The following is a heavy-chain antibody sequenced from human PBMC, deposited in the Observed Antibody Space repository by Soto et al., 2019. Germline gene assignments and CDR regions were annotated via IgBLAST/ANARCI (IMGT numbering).Heavy chain of an antibody. J-gene: IGHJ6*03. CDR3: ARTSYSSNMDV. CDR1: GFTISSNY. CDR2: IYSGGST. V-gene: IGHV3-53*04. Sequence: GGSLRLSCAASGFTISSNYMSWVRQAPGKGLEWVSVIYSGGSTYYADSVKGRFNISRHNSKNTLYLQMNSLRAEDAAVYYCARTSYSSNMDVWGKGTTVTVSS. D-gene: IGHD2-21*01.